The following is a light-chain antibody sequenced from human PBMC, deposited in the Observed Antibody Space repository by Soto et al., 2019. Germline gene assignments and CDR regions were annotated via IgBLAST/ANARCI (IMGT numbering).Light chain of an antibody. CDR2: DVS. V-gene: IGLV2-14*01. Sequence: QSALTQPASVSGSPGQSITISCTGTSSDVGGYNYVSWYQQHPGKAPKLMIYDVSDRPSGVSTRFSGSKSGNTASLTISGLQAEDEADYYCSSYTTRGTLDIFGTGTKLTVL. J-gene: IGLJ1*01. CDR3: SSYTTRGTLDI. CDR1: SSDVGGYNY.